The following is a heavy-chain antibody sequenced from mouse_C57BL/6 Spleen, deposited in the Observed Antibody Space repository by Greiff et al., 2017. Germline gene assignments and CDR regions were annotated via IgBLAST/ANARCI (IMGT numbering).Heavy chain of an antibody. Sequence: QVQLQQSGAELVKPGASVKLSCKASGYTFTSYWLHWVKQRPGQGLEWIGMIHPNSGSTNYNEKFKSKATLTVDKSSSTAYMQLSSLTSEDSAVFYCAIIRDYYGSSYAMDYWGQGTSVTVSS. CDR3: AIIRDYYGSSYAMDY. J-gene: IGHJ4*01. CDR2: IHPNSGST. V-gene: IGHV1-64*01. D-gene: IGHD1-1*01. CDR1: GYTFTSYW.